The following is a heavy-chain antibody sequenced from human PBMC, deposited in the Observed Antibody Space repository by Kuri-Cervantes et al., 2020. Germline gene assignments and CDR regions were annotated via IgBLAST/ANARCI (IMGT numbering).Heavy chain of an antibody. CDR2: ISAYNGNK. V-gene: IGHV1-18*01. Sequence: ASVKVSCKASGYTFTSYGISWVRQAPGQGLEWMGWISAYNGNKTYAQKLQGRVTMTRNTSISTAYMELSSLRSEDTAVYYCARLYPIVVVPAAIYCMDVWGQGTTVTVSS. CDR1: GYTFTSYG. CDR3: ARLYPIVVVPAAIYCMDV. D-gene: IGHD2-2*01. J-gene: IGHJ6*02.